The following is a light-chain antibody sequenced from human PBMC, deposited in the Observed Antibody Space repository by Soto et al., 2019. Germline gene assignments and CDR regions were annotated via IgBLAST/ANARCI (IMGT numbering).Light chain of an antibody. CDR2: GAS. CDR3: QQYHNWPPLT. CDR1: QNINFT. J-gene: IGKJ4*01. Sequence: ETLMTQSPAPLPASPGERVPLSCRAGQNINFTLAWYQQKPGQAPRVLIYGASSRASGIPDRFSGSGSGTDFTLTISRLEHDDFAFYYCQQYHNWPPLTFGGGTRVEIK. V-gene: IGKV3D-15*01.